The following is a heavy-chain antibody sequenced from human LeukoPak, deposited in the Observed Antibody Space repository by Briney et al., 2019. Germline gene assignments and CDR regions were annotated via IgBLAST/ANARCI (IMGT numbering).Heavy chain of an antibody. D-gene: IGHD1-26*01. V-gene: IGHV1-24*01. J-gene: IGHJ3*02. Sequence: ASVKVSCKVSGYTRTELSMHWVRQAPGKGLEWMGGFDPEDGETIYAQKFRGRVTMTEDTSTDTAYMELSSLRSEDTAVYYCTICLKVGARIDAFDIWGQGTMVTVSS. CDR1: GYTRTELS. CDR2: FDPEDGET. CDR3: TICLKVGARIDAFDI.